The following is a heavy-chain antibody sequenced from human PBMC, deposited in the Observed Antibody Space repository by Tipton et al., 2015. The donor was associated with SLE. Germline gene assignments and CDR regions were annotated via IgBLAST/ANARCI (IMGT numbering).Heavy chain of an antibody. CDR2: IYYSGST. D-gene: IGHD1-1*01. CDR3: TRDNWVFTTTGTMV. CDR1: GGSISSSSYY. J-gene: IGHJ4*02. V-gene: IGHV4-39*02. Sequence: TLSLTCTVSGGSISSSSYYWGWIRQPPGKGLEWIGSIYYSGSTYYNPSLKSRVTISVDTSKNHFSLKLSSVTAAETAVYYCTRDNWVFTTTGTMVWGQGTLVTVSS.